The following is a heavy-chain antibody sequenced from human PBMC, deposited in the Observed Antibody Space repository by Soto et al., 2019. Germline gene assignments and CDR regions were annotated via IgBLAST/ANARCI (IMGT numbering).Heavy chain of an antibody. CDR2: IVPIFGTT. J-gene: IGHJ6*02. V-gene: IGHV1-69*12. D-gene: IGHD6-19*01. Sequence: QVQLVQSGAEVKKPGSSVKVSCKVSGGTFSNYAIDWVRLAPGHGLEWMGGIVPIFGTTYYTQKFQGGATIIADESTTTAYLEMSSLRSEDTAIYYCARVEAVAGLYNYHGLDVWGQGTAVTVSS. CDR3: ARVEAVAGLYNYHGLDV. CDR1: GGTFSNYA.